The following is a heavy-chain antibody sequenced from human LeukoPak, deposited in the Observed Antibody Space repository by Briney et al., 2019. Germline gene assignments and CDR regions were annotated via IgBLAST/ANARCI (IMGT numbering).Heavy chain of an antibody. J-gene: IGHJ4*02. CDR3: AKAVWFGEFVFDY. V-gene: IGHV3-30*18. CDR2: ISYDGSNK. CDR1: GFTFSSYG. D-gene: IGHD3-10*01. Sequence: GGSLRLSCAVSGFTFSSYGMHWVRQAPGKGLEWVAVISYDGSNKYYADSVKGRFTISRDNSKNTLYLQLNSLRAEDTAVYYCAKAVWFGEFVFDYWGQGTLVTVSS.